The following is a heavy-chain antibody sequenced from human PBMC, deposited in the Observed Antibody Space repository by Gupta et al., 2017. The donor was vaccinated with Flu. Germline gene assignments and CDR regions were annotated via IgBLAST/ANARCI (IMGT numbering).Heavy chain of an antibody. CDR1: GFSLSTSGVG. CDR2: IYWNDDK. J-gene: IGHJ4*02. CDR3: AHSRRKGRDPRPRRPSGYFDY. Sequence: QITLKESGPTLVKPTQTLTLTCTFSGFSLSTSGVGVGWIRQPPGKALEWLALIYWNDDKRYSPSLKSRLTITKDTSKNQVVLTMTNMDPVDTATYYCAHSRRKGRDPRPRRPSGYFDYWGQGTLVTVSS. V-gene: IGHV2-5*01. D-gene: IGHD2-21*01.